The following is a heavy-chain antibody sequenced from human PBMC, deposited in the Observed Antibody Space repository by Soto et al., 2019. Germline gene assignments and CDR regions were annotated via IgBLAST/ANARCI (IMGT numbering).Heavy chain of an antibody. CDR2: IIPIFGTA. CDR1: VGTFSSYA. V-gene: IGHV1-69*01. D-gene: IGHD3-3*01. J-gene: IGHJ6*02. Sequence: QVQLVQSGAEVKKPGSSVKVSCKAAVGTFSSYAISWVRQAPGQGLEWMGGIIPIFGTANYAQKFQGRVTITADESTSTAYMELSSLRSEDTAVYYCARDTRPITIFGNKRYYYYGMDVWGQGTTVTASS. CDR3: ARDTRPITIFGNKRYYYYGMDV.